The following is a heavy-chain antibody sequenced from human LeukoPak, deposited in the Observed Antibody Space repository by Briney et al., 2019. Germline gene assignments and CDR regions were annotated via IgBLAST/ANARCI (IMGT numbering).Heavy chain of an antibody. CDR2: INDVGINK. Sequence: GGSLRLSCAASGFTFRVYAMSWVRQAPGKGLEWVSRINDVGINKDYADSVKGRFTISRDNSKNTLYLQMNSLRAEDTAVYYCAKGMGTFDYWGQGTLVTVSS. CDR3: AKGMGTFDY. CDR1: GFTFRVYA. V-gene: IGHV3-23*01. J-gene: IGHJ4*02.